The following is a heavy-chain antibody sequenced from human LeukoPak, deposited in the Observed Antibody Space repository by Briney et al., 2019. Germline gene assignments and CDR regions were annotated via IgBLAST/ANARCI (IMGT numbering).Heavy chain of an antibody. J-gene: IGHJ3*02. CDR1: GGSFSGYY. CDR2: INHSGST. Sequence: SETLSLTCAVYGGSFSGYYWSWIRQPPGKGLEWIGEINHSGSTNYNPPLKSRVTISVDTSKNQFSLKLSSVTAADTAVYYCANVEMATRWRRGAFDIWGQGTMVTVSS. V-gene: IGHV4-34*01. D-gene: IGHD5-24*01. CDR3: ANVEMATRWRRGAFDI.